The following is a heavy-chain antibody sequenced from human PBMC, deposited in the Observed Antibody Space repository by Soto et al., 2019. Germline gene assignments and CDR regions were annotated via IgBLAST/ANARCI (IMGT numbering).Heavy chain of an antibody. Sequence: GGSLRLSCAASGFTVGGNHMSWVRQAPGEGLDWVSLIYTGDTTYYADSVKGRFTISRDNFRNMLYLQMNSLRAEDTAVYYCARVHYASRNFFDYWGQGTLVTVSS. CDR3: ARVHYASRNFFDY. CDR1: GFTVGGNH. D-gene: IGHD3-10*01. J-gene: IGHJ4*02. V-gene: IGHV3-66*01. CDR2: IYTGDTT.